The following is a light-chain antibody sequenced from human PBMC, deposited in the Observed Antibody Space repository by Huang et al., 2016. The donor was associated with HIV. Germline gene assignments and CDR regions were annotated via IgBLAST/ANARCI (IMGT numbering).Light chain of an antibody. CDR3: QQYNNWPPWT. Sequence: EMVMTQSPATLSVSPGERITLSCRASQSVSGNLAWYQQRPGQAPRLLIYGASTRATGFPPRFSGGGSGTVFTLTISGLQSEDFATYYCQQYNNWPPWTFGQGTKVEIK. V-gene: IGKV3-15*01. CDR1: QSVSGN. J-gene: IGKJ1*01. CDR2: GAS.